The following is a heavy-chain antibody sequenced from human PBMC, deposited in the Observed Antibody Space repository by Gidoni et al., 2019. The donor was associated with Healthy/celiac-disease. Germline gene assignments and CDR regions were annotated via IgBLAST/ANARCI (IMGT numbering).Heavy chain of an antibody. CDR2: ISSSSSTI. Sequence: EVQLVESGGGLVQPGGSLRLSCASSGFPFSSYSMNWVRQAPGKGLEWVSYISSSSSTIYYADSVKGRFTISRDNAKNSLYLQMNSLRDEDTAVYYCARGVVAALTGVDPFDYWGQGTLVTVSS. J-gene: IGHJ4*02. D-gene: IGHD2-15*01. CDR3: ARGVVAALTGVDPFDY. CDR1: GFPFSSYS. V-gene: IGHV3-48*02.